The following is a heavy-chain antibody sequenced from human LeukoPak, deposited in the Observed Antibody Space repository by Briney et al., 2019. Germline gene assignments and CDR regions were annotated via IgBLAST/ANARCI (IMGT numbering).Heavy chain of an antibody. V-gene: IGHV1-46*01. CDR2: INPTGTTT. Sequence: ASVKVSCKASGYTFINNWMHWVRQAPGQGLEWVGLINPTGTTTLYAQKFQGRVTLTRDMSTSADYMELRSLKSEDTAVYYCARDNSVGDIAWWFDPWGQGTLVTVSS. D-gene: IGHD3-10*01. CDR1: GYTFINNW. CDR3: ARDNSVGDIAWWFDP. J-gene: IGHJ5*02.